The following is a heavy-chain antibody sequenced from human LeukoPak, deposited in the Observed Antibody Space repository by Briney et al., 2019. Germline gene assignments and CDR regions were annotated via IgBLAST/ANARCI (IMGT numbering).Heavy chain of an antibody. CDR3: AREEVVPAAMGKYYYYYGMDV. D-gene: IGHD2-2*01. CDR2: IWYVGNNK. CDR1: GFTFSIYV. J-gene: IGHJ6*04. Sequence: GGCLRLSSAASGFTFSIYVMHWVLEAPGKGLGRGAVIWYVGNNKYYADSVKSRVTISRENSKNTLYLQMNSLRAEDTAVYYCAREEVVPAAMGKYYYYYGMDVWGKGTTVTVSS. V-gene: IGHV3-33*01.